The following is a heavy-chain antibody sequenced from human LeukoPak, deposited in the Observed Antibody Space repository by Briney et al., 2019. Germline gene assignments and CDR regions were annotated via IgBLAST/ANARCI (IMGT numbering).Heavy chain of an antibody. J-gene: IGHJ4*02. V-gene: IGHV1-8*01. CDR1: GYTFTSYD. CDR3: ARSIGRYQLLPFDY. D-gene: IGHD2-2*01. Sequence: ASVKVSCKASGYTFTSYDINWVRQATGQWLEWMGWMNPNSGNTGYAQKFQGRVTMTRNTSISTAYMELSSLRSEYTAVYYCARSIGRYQLLPFDYWGQGTLVTVSS. CDR2: MNPNSGNT.